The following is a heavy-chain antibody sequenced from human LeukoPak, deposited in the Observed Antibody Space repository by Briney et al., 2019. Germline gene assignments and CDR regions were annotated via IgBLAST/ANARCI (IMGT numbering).Heavy chain of an antibody. Sequence: SETLSLTCTVSGGSISSGSYYWSWIRQPAGKGLEWVGRIYTSGITNYNPSLKSRVPISVDTSKNQFSLKLSSVTAADTAVYYCARVADYYDSSGYYDYWGQGTLVTVSS. CDR2: IYTSGIT. CDR3: ARVADYYDSSGYYDY. CDR1: GGSISSGSYY. D-gene: IGHD3-22*01. V-gene: IGHV4-61*02. J-gene: IGHJ4*02.